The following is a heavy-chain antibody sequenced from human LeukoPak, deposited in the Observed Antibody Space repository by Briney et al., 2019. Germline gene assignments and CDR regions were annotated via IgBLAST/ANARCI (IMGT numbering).Heavy chain of an antibody. J-gene: IGHJ4*02. CDR2: ISGSGSGSST. V-gene: IGHV3-23*01. CDR3: AKDNGYFDY. CDR1: GFTFSSSA. Sequence: GGSLRLSCAASGFTFSSSAMSWVRQAPGKGLEWVSTISGSGSGSSTYYADSVKGRFTISRDNSKNTLYLQMNSLRAEDMAVYYCAKDNGYFDYWGQGTLVTVSS.